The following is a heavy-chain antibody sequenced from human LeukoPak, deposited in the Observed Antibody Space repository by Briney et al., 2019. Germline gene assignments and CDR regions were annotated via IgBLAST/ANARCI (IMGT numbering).Heavy chain of an antibody. CDR2: IYYSGST. Sequence: PSETLSLTCTVSGGSISSYYWSWIRQPPGKGLEWIGYIYYSGSTNYNPSLKSRVTISVDTSKNQFSLKLSSVTAADTAVYYCAGGSGSYLDPWGQGTLVTVSS. CDR3: AGGSGSYLDP. J-gene: IGHJ5*02. CDR1: GGSISSYY. D-gene: IGHD3-10*01. V-gene: IGHV4-59*01.